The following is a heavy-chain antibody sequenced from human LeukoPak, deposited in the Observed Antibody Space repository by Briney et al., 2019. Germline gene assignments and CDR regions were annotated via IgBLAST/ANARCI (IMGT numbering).Heavy chain of an antibody. J-gene: IGHJ3*02. CDR3: ARRGFYYDSSVDAFDI. D-gene: IGHD3-22*01. CDR1: GYSFTSYW. CDR2: IYPGDSDT. V-gene: IGHV5-51*01. Sequence: GESLKISCKGSGYSFTSYWIGCVRQMPGKGLEWMGIIYPGDSDTRYSPSFQGQVTISADKSISTAYLQWSSLKASDTAMYYCARRGFYYDSSVDAFDIWGQGTMVTVSS.